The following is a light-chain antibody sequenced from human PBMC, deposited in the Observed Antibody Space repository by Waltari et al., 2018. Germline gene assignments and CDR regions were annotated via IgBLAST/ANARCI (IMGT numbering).Light chain of an antibody. CDR1: SSDIGGHHY. Sequence: GTSSDIGGHHYVSWYQQHPGKAPKLMIYDVSKRFSGISNRFSGSKTANTASLTISGLQAEDEADYYCSAYTSSSSRVFGTGTRVTVL. CDR2: DVS. CDR3: SAYTSSSSRV. J-gene: IGLJ1*01. V-gene: IGLV2-14*03.